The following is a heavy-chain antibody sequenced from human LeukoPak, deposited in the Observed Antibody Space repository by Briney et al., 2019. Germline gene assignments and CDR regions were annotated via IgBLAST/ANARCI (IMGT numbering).Heavy chain of an antibody. CDR1: GYTFTGYY. Sequence: ASVMVSCKASGYTFTGYYMHWVRQAPGQGLEWMGGIIPIFGTTNYAQKFQGRVTITADESTSTAYMELSSLRSEDTAVYYCARPQRWGTLNLVYWGQGTLVTVSS. D-gene: IGHD2-8*02. J-gene: IGHJ4*02. V-gene: IGHV1-69*13. CDR2: IIPIFGTT. CDR3: ARPQRWGTLNLVY.